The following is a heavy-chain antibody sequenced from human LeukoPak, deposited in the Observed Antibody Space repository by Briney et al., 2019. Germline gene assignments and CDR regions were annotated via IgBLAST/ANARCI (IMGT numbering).Heavy chain of an antibody. CDR1: GFTFSSYG. CDR2: IWYDGSNK. V-gene: IGHV3-33*08. D-gene: IGHD2-2*01. J-gene: IGHJ6*02. Sequence: QPGRSLRLSCAASGFTFSSYGMHWVRQAPGKGLEWVAVIWYDGSNKYYADSVKGRFTFSRVNSRNTLYLQMNNLRVEDTAVYYCARAFCNSTNCPIRGGYYYYAMDVWGQGTTVTVSS. CDR3: ARAFCNSTNCPIRGGYYYYAMDV.